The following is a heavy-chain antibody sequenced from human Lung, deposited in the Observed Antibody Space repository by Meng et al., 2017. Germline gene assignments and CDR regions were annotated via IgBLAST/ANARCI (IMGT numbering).Heavy chain of an antibody. V-gene: IGHV4-4*02. D-gene: IGHD3-10*01. Sequence: QGQLAGSGPGLVKPSGTLSLTCAVSGGSISSSNWWSWVRQPPGKGLEWIGEIYHSGSTNYNPSLKSRVTISVDKSKNQFSLKLSSVTAADTAVYYCARGSITMVRGVSVFDPWGQGTLVTVSS. CDR3: ARGSITMVRGVSVFDP. CDR2: IYHSGST. J-gene: IGHJ5*02. CDR1: GGSISSSNW.